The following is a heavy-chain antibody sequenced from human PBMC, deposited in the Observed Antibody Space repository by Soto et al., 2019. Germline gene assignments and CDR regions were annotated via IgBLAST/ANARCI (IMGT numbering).Heavy chain of an antibody. V-gene: IGHV3-30*18. D-gene: IGHD3-3*01. CDR3: AKHSGVDYYLDN. CDR2: ISYDGSNK. CDR1: GFTLSSSG. Sequence: PGGSLRLSCAASGFTLSSSGMHWACQDPVKGLEWVAVISYDGSNKYYADSVKGRFTISRDNSKNTLYLQMNSLRAEDTAVYYCAKHSGVDYYLDNWGQGTLVTVSS. J-gene: IGHJ4*02.